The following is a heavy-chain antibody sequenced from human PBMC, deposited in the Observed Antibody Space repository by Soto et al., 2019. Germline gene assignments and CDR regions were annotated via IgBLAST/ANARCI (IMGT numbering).Heavy chain of an antibody. CDR2: LAYDGYNK. D-gene: IGHD5-18*01. CDR3: AKDLTFRGVQLWTPYYYYYGMDV. J-gene: IGHJ6*02. V-gene: IGHV3-30*18. CDR1: GFSISNHG. Sequence: GGSLRLSCAGSGFSISNHGMHWVRQAPGKGLEWVGVLAYDGYNKYYADSVKGRFTISRDNSKNTLYLQMNSLRAEDTAVYYCAKDLTFRGVQLWTPYYYYYGMDVWGQGTTVTVSS.